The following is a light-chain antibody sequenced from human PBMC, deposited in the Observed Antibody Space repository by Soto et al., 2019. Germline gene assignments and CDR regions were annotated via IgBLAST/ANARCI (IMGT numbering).Light chain of an antibody. J-gene: IGLJ1*01. CDR3: CSSAGDKTYV. CDR2: EAS. Sequence: QSVLTQPASVSGSPGQSITISCTVTGSDVRTYNLVSRYQQHPGKVPKLIIYEASKRPSGVSNRFSGSQPGNTASLTVSGLQAEDEADYYCCSSAGDKTYVFGSGTKVTV. CDR1: GSDVRTYNL. V-gene: IGLV2-23*01.